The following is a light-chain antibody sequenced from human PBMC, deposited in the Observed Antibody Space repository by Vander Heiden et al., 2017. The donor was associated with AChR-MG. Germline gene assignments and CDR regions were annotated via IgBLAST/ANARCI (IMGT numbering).Light chain of an antibody. CDR3: QQRSGWPPYP. Sequence: EIVVTQSQATLSLSPGDTAALSCRASENIDRYIVWYQHKPGQPPRRLLTDTSNRATGNPPRFSGSGSGTEFTLTISSLEQEDFAVYYCQQRSGWPPYPFGQGTRLEI. CDR1: ENIDRY. V-gene: IGKV3-11*01. CDR2: DTS. J-gene: IGKJ2*01.